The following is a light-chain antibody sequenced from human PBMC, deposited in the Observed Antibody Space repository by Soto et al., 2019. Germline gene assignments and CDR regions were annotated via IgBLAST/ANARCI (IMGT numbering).Light chain of an antibody. Sequence: QSAVTRPRSVSGSPGQSVTISCTGTSIDVGGYNYVSWYQQYSGKAPKVMIYDVSKRPSGVPDRFSGSKSGNTASLTISGLQAEDEADYYCCSYAASNTFVFGTGTKV. CDR3: CSYAASNTFV. CDR2: DVS. V-gene: IGLV2-11*01. J-gene: IGLJ1*01. CDR1: SIDVGGYNY.